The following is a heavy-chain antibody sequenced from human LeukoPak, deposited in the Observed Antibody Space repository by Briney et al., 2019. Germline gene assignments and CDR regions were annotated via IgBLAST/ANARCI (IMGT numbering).Heavy chain of an antibody. CDR2: ISSSGSTI. CDR1: GFTFSDYY. Sequence: GGSLRLSCAASGFTFSDYYMSWIRQAPGKGLEWVSYISSSGSTIYYADSVKGRFTISRDNAKNSLYLQMNSLRAEDTAVYYCARDSIADRYFGWITHSRGGMDVWGQGTTVTVSS. CDR3: ARDSIADRYFGWITHSRGGMDV. D-gene: IGHD3-9*01. V-gene: IGHV3-11*01. J-gene: IGHJ6*02.